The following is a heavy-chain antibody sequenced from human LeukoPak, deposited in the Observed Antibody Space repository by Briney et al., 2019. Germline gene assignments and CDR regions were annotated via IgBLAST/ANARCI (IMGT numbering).Heavy chain of an antibody. D-gene: IGHD1/OR15-1a*01. CDR1: GFTFSDYA. CDR2: ISYDGTNE. Sequence: PGGSLRPSCAASGFTFSDYAMHWVRQAPGKGLEWVALISYDGTNEYYAESVRGRFTISRDNSRSTLYLYMNSLTGADTSVYYCALTTIGVVYYFDYWGQGTLVTVSS. V-gene: IGHV3-30*04. J-gene: IGHJ4*02. CDR3: ALTTIGVVYYFDY.